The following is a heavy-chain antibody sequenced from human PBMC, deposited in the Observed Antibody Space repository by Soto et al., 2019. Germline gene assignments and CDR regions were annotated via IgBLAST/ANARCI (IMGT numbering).Heavy chain of an antibody. Sequence: HPGGSLRLSCAASGFTFDSSAMSWVRQAPGKGLEWVSAISGSGIGTYYADSVKGRFTISRDNSKNTLYLQMNSLRAEDTAVYYCVKPSELLWFGMAPHDYWGQGTLVTVSS. CDR1: GFTFDSSA. V-gene: IGHV3-23*01. CDR2: ISGSGIGT. D-gene: IGHD3-10*01. J-gene: IGHJ4*02. CDR3: VKPSELLWFGMAPHDY.